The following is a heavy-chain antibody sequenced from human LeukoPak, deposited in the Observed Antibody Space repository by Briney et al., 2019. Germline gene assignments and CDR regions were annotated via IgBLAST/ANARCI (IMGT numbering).Heavy chain of an antibody. J-gene: IGHJ6*04. CDR1: GFTFGDYA. D-gene: IGHD3-10*02. V-gene: IGHV3-48*03. CDR2: ISSSGSTI. CDR3: AELGITMIGGV. Sequence: GGSLRLSCTASGFTFGDYAMSWVRQAPGKGLEWVSYISSSGSTIYYADSVKGRFTISRDNAKNSLYLQMNSLRAEDTAVYYCAELGITMIGGVWGKGTAVTISS.